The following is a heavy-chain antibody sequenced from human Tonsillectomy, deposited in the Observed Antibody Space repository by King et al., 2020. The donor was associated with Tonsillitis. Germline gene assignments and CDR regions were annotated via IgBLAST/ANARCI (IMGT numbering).Heavy chain of an antibody. CDR1: VGSISSDY. CDR3: ARSELLGTTTFDY. J-gene: IGHJ4*02. D-gene: IGHD1-26*01. CDR2: IYYSGNT. V-gene: IGHV4-59*13. Sequence: VQLQESGPGLVKPSETLSLTCTVSVGSISSDYWSWSRLTPGRGLEWIGEIYYSGNTKYNPSLKSRVTISADSSKNQFSLKLSSVTAADTAVYYCARSELLGTTTFDYWGQGTLVTVSS.